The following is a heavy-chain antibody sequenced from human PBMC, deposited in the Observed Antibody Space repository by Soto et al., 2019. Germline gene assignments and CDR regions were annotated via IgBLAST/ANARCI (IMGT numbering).Heavy chain of an antibody. V-gene: IGHV4-4*09. D-gene: IGHD3-10*01. CDR1: GGSISDYY. CDR3: ARRPGFGHAFDI. CDR2: IYNSEIT. J-gene: IGHJ3*02. Sequence: SETLSLTCTISGGSISDYYWTWVRQPPGKGLEWIGYIYNSEITNYNPSLKSRVTISVDTSKNQFSLRLSSVAAEDTAVYYCARRPGFGHAFDIWGQGAMVTVSS.